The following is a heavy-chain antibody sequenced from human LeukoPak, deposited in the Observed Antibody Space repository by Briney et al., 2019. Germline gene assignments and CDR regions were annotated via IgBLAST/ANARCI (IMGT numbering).Heavy chain of an antibody. Sequence: GGSLRLSCAASGFTLSSYWMSWVRRAPGKGLEWVANIKQDGSEEYFVDSVKGRFTVSRDNAKNSLYLQMNSLRAEDTAVYYCARIPGYSYLDYWGQGTLVTVSS. J-gene: IGHJ4*02. CDR1: GFTLSSYW. CDR2: IKQDGSEE. V-gene: IGHV3-7*05. CDR3: ARIPGYSYLDY. D-gene: IGHD5-18*01.